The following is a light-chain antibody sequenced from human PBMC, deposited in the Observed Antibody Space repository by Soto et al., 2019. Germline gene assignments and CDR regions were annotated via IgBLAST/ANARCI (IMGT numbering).Light chain of an antibody. CDR1: QSVGNDY. J-gene: IGKJ1*01. CDR2: GAS. CDR3: QQYGSSGT. V-gene: IGKV3-20*01. Sequence: EMVLTQSPGTLSLSPGDRATLSCRASQSVGNDYVAWVQQKPGQAPRLLIYGASNRATGIPDRFSGSGSGTDFTLTISRLEPEDCAVYYCQQYGSSGTFGQGTKV.